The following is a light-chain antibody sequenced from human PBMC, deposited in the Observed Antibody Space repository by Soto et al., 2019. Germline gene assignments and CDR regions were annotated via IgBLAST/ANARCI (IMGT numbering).Light chain of an antibody. J-gene: IGKJ1*01. CDR2: GAS. Sequence: EIVLTQSPATLSLSPGARATLSCRASQSVSNNYLAWYQQKPGQAPRLLIYGASTRATGISARFSGGGSGTEFTLTISSLQADDFATYYCQRYKTYFMWTFGPGTKVDI. CDR3: QRYKTYFMWT. CDR1: QSVSNNY. V-gene: IGKV3D-7*01.